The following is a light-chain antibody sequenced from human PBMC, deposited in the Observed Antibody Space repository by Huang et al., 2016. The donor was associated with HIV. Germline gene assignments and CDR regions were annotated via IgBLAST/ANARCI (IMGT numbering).Light chain of an antibody. Sequence: DIQMTQSPSTRSASVGDRVTITCRASQSISSWLAWYQQKPGKAPKLLIYKASNLQSGGPSRFSGSGSGTEFTLTISSLQPDDFATYYCQQYNSYPYTFGQGTKLDIK. CDR3: QQYNSYPYT. CDR2: KAS. CDR1: QSISSW. J-gene: IGKJ2*01. V-gene: IGKV1-5*03.